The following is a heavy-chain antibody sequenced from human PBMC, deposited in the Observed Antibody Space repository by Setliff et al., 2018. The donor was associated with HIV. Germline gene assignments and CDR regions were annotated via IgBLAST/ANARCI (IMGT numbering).Heavy chain of an antibody. CDR2: MNPSGGSI. CDR3: ARDGYYNFWSGYGYYYYYMDV. Sequence: ASVKVSCKASGYTFTSYYMHWVRQAPGQGLEWMGIMNPSGGSISYAQKFQGRVTMTSDTSTSTVYMELSSLRSEDTAVYYCARDGYYNFWSGYGYYYYYMDVWGKGTTVTVSS. D-gene: IGHD3-3*01. J-gene: IGHJ6*03. CDR1: GYTFTSYY. V-gene: IGHV1-46*01.